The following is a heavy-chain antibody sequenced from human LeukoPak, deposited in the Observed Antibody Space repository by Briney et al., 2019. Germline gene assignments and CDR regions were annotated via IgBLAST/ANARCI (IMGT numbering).Heavy chain of an antibody. CDR2: ISYDGSNK. Sequence: GGSLRLSCAASGFTFSNYGMHWVRQAPGKGLEWVAVISYDGSNKYYADSVKGRFTISRDNSKNTLYLQMNSLRAEDTAVYYCAKNRDRGVPTYYYDSSGSSHFDLWGRGTLVTVSS. CDR1: GFTFSNYG. CDR3: AKNRDRGVPTYYYDSSGSSHFDL. V-gene: IGHV3-30*18. D-gene: IGHD3-22*01. J-gene: IGHJ2*01.